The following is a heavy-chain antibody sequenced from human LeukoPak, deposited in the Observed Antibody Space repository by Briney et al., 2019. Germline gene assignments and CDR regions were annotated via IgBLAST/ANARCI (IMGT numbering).Heavy chain of an antibody. CDR1: GGTFSIYA. CDR2: IIPILGIA. D-gene: IGHD2-2*01. V-gene: IGHV1-69*04. Sequence: GASLKVSSKASGGTFSIYAISWVRQAPGQGLEWMGRIIPILGIANYAQKFQGRVTITADKSTSTAYMELSSLRSEDTAVYYCASCSSTSCYISHFDYWGQGTLVTVSS. CDR3: ASCSSTSCYISHFDY. J-gene: IGHJ4*02.